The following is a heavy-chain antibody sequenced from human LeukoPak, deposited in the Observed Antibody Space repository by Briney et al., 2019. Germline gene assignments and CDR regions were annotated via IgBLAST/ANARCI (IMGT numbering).Heavy chain of an antibody. CDR2: IVPIFGTA. Sequence: ASVKVSCKASGGTFSSYAISWVRQAPGQGLEWMGGIVPIFGTANYAQKFQGRVTITADESTSTAYMGLSSLRSEDTAVYYCASSLAGTTEDYWGQGTLVTVSS. CDR1: GGTFSSYA. J-gene: IGHJ4*02. CDR3: ASSLAGTTEDY. D-gene: IGHD1-7*01. V-gene: IGHV1-69*01.